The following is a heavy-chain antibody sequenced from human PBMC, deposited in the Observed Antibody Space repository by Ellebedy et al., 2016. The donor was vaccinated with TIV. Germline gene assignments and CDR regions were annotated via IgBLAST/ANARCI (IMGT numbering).Heavy chain of an antibody. CDR1: GYSFTNYA. V-gene: IGHV7-4-1*02. D-gene: IGHD6-13*01. CDR2: INPNTGNP. CDR3: ARGWSASGTRADY. Sequence: AASVKVSCKASGYSFTNYAILWVRQAPGQGPEWMGWINPNTGNPTYAQGFTGRFDFSLDTSVSTAYLQISSLKAEDTAVYYCARGWSASGTRADYWGQGTLVTVSS. J-gene: IGHJ4*02.